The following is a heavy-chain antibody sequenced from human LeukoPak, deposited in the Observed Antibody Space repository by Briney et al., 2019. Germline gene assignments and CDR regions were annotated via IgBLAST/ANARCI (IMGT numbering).Heavy chain of an antibody. Sequence: PSETLSLTCTVSGGSISSSSYYWGWIRQPPGKGLEGIGSIYYSGSTYYNPSLKSRVTISVDTSKNQFSLKLSSVTAADTAVYYCARFHIMVVTAGLLDYWGQGTLVTVSS. V-gene: IGHV4-39*01. D-gene: IGHD2-21*02. CDR2: IYYSGST. CDR3: ARFHIMVVTAGLLDY. J-gene: IGHJ4*02. CDR1: GGSISSSSYY.